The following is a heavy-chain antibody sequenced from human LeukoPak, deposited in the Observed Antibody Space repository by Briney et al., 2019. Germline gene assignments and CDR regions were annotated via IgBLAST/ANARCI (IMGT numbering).Heavy chain of an antibody. D-gene: IGHD6-13*01. V-gene: IGHV7-4-1*02. CDR3: YTSQQLGIDY. CDR2: INTNTGNP. J-gene: IGHJ4*02. CDR1: GYTFTSYA. Sequence: RASVKVSCKASGYTFTSYAMNWVRQAPGQGLEWMGWINTNTGNPTYAQGFTGRFVFSLDTSVSTAYLQISSLKAEDTAVYYCYTSQQLGIDYWGQGTLVTVSS.